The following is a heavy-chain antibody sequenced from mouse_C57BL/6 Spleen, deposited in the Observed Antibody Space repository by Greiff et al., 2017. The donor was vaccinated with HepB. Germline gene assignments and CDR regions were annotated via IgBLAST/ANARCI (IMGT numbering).Heavy chain of an antibody. CDR2: ISDGGSYT. Sequence: EVKLVESGGGLVKPGGSLKLSCAASGFTFSSYAMSWVRQTPEKRLEWVATISDGGSYTYYPDNVKGRFTISRDNAKNNLYLQMSHLKSEDTAMYYCAREKTGTRYYYAMDYWGQGTSVTVSS. CDR1: GFTFSSYA. J-gene: IGHJ4*01. D-gene: IGHD4-1*01. V-gene: IGHV5-4*01. CDR3: AREKTGTRYYYAMDY.